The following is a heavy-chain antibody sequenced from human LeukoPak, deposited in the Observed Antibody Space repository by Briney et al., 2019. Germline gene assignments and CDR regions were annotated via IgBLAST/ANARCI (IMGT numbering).Heavy chain of an antibody. D-gene: IGHD2-2*01. V-gene: IGHV3-33*01. J-gene: IGHJ6*03. CDR1: GFTFSYYG. CDR3: VRVSSRTSCPDCYYMDV. CDR2: IWNDGSNK. Sequence: GRSLRLSCAASGFTFSYYGMHWVRQAPGKGLEWVAVIWNDGSNKYYADSVKGRFTISRDNSQYTLYLQMNSLRAEDTAVYHCVRVSSRTSCPDCYYMDVWGKGTTVTVSS.